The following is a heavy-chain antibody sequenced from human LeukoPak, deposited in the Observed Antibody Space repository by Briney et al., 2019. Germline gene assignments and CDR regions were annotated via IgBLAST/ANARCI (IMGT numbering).Heavy chain of an antibody. V-gene: IGHV3-23*01. D-gene: IGHD3-3*01. CDR3: AKVGYDFWSGYPPLYYFDY. Sequence: GGSLRLSCAASGFTFSSYAMSWVRQAPGKGLEWVSAISGSGGSTYYADSVKGRFTISRDNSKNTLYLQMNSLRAEDTAVYYCAKVGYDFWSGYPPLYYFDYWGQGTLVTVSS. J-gene: IGHJ4*02. CDR1: GFTFSSYA. CDR2: ISGSGGST.